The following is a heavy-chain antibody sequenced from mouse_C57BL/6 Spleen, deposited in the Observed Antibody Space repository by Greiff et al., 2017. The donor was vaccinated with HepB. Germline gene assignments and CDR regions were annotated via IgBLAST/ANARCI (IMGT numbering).Heavy chain of an antibody. V-gene: IGHV1-55*01. CDR2: IYPGSDST. CDR3: ARNGLPLYGSSYGGFAY. CDR1: GYTFTSYW. Sequence: QVQLQQPGAELVKPGASVKMSCKASGYTFTSYWITWVKQRPGQGLEWIGDIYPGSDSTNYNEKFKSKATLTVDTSSSTAYMQLSSLTSEDSAVYYCARNGLPLYGSSYGGFAYWGQGTLVTVSA. J-gene: IGHJ3*01. D-gene: IGHD1-1*01.